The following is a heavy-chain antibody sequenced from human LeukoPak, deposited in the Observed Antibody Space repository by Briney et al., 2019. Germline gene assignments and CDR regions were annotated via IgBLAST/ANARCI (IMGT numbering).Heavy chain of an antibody. V-gene: IGHV5-51*01. CDR1: GSSFTSYW. CDR3: ARHGLVTGPGDY. D-gene: IGHD3-9*01. Sequence: GESLKISCQGSGSSFTSYWIGWVRQLPGKGLEWMGIIYPGDSDTRYSPSFQGQVTISADKSISTAYLQWSSLQASDTAMYYCARHGLVTGPGDYWGQGTLVTVSS. CDR2: IYPGDSDT. J-gene: IGHJ4*02.